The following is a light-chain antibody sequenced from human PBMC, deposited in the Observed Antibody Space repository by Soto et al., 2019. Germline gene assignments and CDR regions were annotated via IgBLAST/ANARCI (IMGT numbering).Light chain of an antibody. V-gene: IGKV3-15*01. CDR3: QQYDNSPIT. J-gene: IGKJ5*01. CDR2: GAS. Sequence: EIVMTQSPASLSVSLGERATLSCRANQAISSNVAWYQQKPGQAPRLLIYGASTRATGIPDRFSGSGSGTEFTLTISSLQSEDFAVYYCQQYDNSPITFGQGTRLEI. CDR1: QAISSN.